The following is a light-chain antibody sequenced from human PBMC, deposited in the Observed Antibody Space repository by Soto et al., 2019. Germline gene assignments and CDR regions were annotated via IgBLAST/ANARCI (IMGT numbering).Light chain of an antibody. V-gene: IGLV2-23*01. CDR3: CSYAGSSTLYV. CDR2: EGS. CDR1: SSDVGSYNL. J-gene: IGLJ1*01. Sequence: QSALTQPASVSGSPGQSITISCTGTSSDVGSYNLVSWYQQHPGKAPKLMIYEGSKRPSGVSNRFSASKSDNTASLTISGLQAEDEADYYCCSYAGSSTLYVFGTGTKVTVL.